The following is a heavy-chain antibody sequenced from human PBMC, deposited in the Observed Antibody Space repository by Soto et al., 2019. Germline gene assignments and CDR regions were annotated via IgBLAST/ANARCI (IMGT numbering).Heavy chain of an antibody. D-gene: IGHD3-10*01. J-gene: IGHJ6*03. CDR1: GFTFSGSA. Sequence: PGGSLRLSCAASGFTFSGSAMHWVRQASGKGLEWVGRIRSKANSYATAYAASVKGRFTISRDDSKNTAYLQMNSLKTEDTAVYYCTRWFSEGRRITMVRGVTPYYYYYMDVWGKGTTVTVSS. CDR2: IRSKANSYAT. V-gene: IGHV3-73*01. CDR3: TRWFSEGRRITMVRGVTPYYYYYMDV.